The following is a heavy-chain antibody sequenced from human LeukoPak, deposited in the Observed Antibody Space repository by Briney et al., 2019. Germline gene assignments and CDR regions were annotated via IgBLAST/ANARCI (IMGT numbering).Heavy chain of an antibody. CDR3: AREGYYDFWSGFGPKGQFDY. V-gene: IGHV3-30*01. CDR1: GFTFSSYA. CDR2: ISYDGSNK. Sequence: PGRSLRLSCAASGFTFSSYAMHWVRQAPGKGLERVAVISYDGSNKYYADSVKGRFTISRDNSKNTLYLQMNSLRAEDTAVYYCAREGYYDFWSGFGPKGQFDYWGQGTLVTVSS. D-gene: IGHD3-3*01. J-gene: IGHJ4*02.